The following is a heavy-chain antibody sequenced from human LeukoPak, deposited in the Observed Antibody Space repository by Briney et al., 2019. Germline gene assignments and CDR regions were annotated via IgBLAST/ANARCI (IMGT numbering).Heavy chain of an antibody. Sequence: GSLRLSCAASGFAFSSYAMSWVRQAPGKGLEGIGSIYYSGSTYYNPSLKSRVTISVDTSKNQFSLKLSSVTAADTAVYYCARGRIARLPYFDYWGQGTLVTVSS. V-gene: IGHV4-39*07. J-gene: IGHJ4*02. CDR2: IYYSGST. CDR3: ARGRIARLPYFDY. D-gene: IGHD5-18*01. CDR1: GFAFSSYA.